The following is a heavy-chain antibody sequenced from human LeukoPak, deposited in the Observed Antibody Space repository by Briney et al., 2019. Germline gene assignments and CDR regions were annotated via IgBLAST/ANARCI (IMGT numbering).Heavy chain of an antibody. J-gene: IGHJ6*02. D-gene: IGHD6-13*01. V-gene: IGHV5-51*01. Sequence: PGESLKISCKGSGYSFASYWIGWVRQMPGKGLERMGIIYPGDSDTRYSPSFQGQVTISADKSISTAYLQWSSLKASDTAMYYCARRSSSWCVNYYYGMDVWGQGTTVTVSS. CDR3: ARRSSSWCVNYYYGMDV. CDR2: IYPGDSDT. CDR1: GYSFASYW.